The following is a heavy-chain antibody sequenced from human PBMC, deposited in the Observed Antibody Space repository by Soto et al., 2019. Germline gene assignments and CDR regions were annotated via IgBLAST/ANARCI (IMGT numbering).Heavy chain of an antibody. J-gene: IGHJ4*02. V-gene: IGHV1-69*13. CDR1: GGTFSRNT. Sequence: SVKVSCKASGGTFSRNTISWVRQAPGQGLEWMGGIMPIFGSANYAQKFQGRVTITADEYTRTVYMELSRLRSEDTAVYYCARQFDSDTSGYYYAYWGQGTLVTVSS. CDR2: IMPIFGSA. CDR3: ARQFDSDTSGYYYAY. D-gene: IGHD3-22*01.